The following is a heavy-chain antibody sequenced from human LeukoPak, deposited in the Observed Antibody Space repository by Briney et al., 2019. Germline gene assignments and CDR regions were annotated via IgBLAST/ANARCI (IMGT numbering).Heavy chain of an antibody. V-gene: IGHV3-23*01. J-gene: IGHJ4*02. CDR1: GFTFSDYY. Sequence: GGSLRLSCAASGFTFSDYYMSWIRQAPGKGLEWVSVIGGSGGSTYYADSVKGRFTITRDNSKNTLYLQMNTLRAEDTAVYYCAKSGTMITFGGVIVQYYFDYWGQGTLVTVSS. CDR3: AKSGTMITFGGVIVQYYFDY. CDR2: IGGSGGST. D-gene: IGHD3-16*02.